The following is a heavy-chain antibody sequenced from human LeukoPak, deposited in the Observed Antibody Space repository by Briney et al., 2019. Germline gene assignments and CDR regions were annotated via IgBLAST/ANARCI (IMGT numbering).Heavy chain of an antibody. CDR3: AEYGMDV. J-gene: IGHJ6*02. CDR2: INHSGST. V-gene: IGHV4-34*01. CDR1: GGSFSGYY. Sequence: SETLSLTCAVYGGSFSGYYWSWIRQPPGKGLEWIGEINHSGSTNYNPSLKSRVTISVDTSKNQFSLKLSSVTAADTAAYYCAEYGMDVWGQGTTVTVSS.